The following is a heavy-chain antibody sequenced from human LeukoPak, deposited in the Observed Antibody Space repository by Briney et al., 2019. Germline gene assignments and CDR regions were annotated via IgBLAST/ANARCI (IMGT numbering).Heavy chain of an antibody. CDR1: GYTLTELS. CDR2: FDPEDGET. Sequence: GASVKVSCKASGYTLTELSMHWVRQAPGKGLEWMGGFDPEDGETIYAQKFQGRVTMTEDTSTDTAYMELSSLRSEDTAVYYCATGLPGALRPLLGYWGQGTLVTVSS. V-gene: IGHV1-24*01. D-gene: IGHD2-21*02. J-gene: IGHJ4*02. CDR3: ATGLPGALRPLLGY.